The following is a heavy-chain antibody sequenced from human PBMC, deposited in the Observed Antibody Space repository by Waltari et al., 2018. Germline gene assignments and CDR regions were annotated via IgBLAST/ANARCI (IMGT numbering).Heavy chain of an antibody. V-gene: IGHV3-7*01. D-gene: IGHD3-3*01. J-gene: IGHJ4*02. CDR2: IKQDGSEK. CDR3: ARDYDFWSGYPSDY. Sequence: EVQLVESGGGLVQPGGSLRLSCAASGFTFSSYWMSWVRQAPGKGLEWVANIKQDGSEKYYVDSVKGRFTISRDNAKNSLYLQMNSLRAEDTAVYYCARDYDFWSGYPSDYWGQGTLVTVSS. CDR1: GFTFSSYW.